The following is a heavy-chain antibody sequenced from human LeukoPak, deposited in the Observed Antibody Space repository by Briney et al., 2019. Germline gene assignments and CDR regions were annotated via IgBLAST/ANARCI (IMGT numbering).Heavy chain of an antibody. D-gene: IGHD4-17*01. CDR3: AKDPRYGDYVDHYYYGMDV. CDR1: GGTFSSYA. V-gene: IGHV1-69*13. Sequence: SVKVSCKASGGTFSSYAISWVRQAPGQGLEWMGGIIPIFGTANYAQKFQGRVTITADESTSTAYMELSSLRSEDTAVYYCAKDPRYGDYVDHYYYGMDVWGQGTTVTVSS. CDR2: IIPIFGTA. J-gene: IGHJ6*02.